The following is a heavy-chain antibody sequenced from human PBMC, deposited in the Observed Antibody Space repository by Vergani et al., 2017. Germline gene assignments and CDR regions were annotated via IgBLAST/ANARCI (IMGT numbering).Heavy chain of an antibody. CDR1: GYSFSSYD. D-gene: IGHD3-10*02. Sequence: QVQLVQSGAEVKKPGASVKVSCRASGYSFSSYDISWVRQATGQGLEWMGWMNPNSGTTGYAQKFKGRVTMTRNTSINTAYMELSRLSFEDAAVYYCASSTDYPDYYVSCFYFRRTLDVWGKGTTVTVS. V-gene: IGHV1-8*01. CDR3: ASSTDYPDYYVSCFYFRRTLDV. CDR2: MNPNSGTT. J-gene: IGHJ6*03.